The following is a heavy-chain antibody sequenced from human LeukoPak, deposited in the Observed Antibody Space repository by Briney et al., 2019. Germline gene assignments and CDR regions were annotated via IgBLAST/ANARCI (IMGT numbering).Heavy chain of an antibody. J-gene: IGHJ4*02. CDR2: ISSSSSYI. D-gene: IGHD3-10*01. CDR3: ARANKALFGVGYFDY. CDR1: GFTFSSYN. V-gene: IGHV3-21*04. Sequence: GGSLRLSCAASGFTFSSYNMNWVRQAPGKGLEWVSSISSSSSYIYYSDSVKGRFTISRDNAKNSLYLQMNSLRAEDTAVYYCARANKALFGVGYFDYWGQGTLVTVSS.